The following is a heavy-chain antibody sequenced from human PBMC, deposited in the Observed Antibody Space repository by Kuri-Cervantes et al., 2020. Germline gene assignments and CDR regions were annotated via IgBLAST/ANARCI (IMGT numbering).Heavy chain of an antibody. V-gene: IGHV3-21*01. CDR1: GFTFSNYA. J-gene: IGHJ4*02. D-gene: IGHD6-6*01. Sequence: GGSLRLSCAASGFTFSNYAMTWVRQAPGKGLEWVSSITATSRNIKYADSLKGRFTISRDNAKDSMYLQINSLRAEDTAVYYCARSMAYYFFDFWGPGTLVTVSS. CDR2: ITATSRNI. CDR3: ARSMAYYFFDF.